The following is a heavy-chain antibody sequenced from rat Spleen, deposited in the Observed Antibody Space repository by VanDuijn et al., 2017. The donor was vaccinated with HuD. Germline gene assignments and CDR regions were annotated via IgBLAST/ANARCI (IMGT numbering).Heavy chain of an antibody. J-gene: IGHJ2*01. D-gene: IGHD5-1*01. CDR2: IWGDGST. V-gene: IGHV2-30*01. Sequence: QVQLKESGPGLVQPSQTLSLTCTVSGFSLINYNMHWVRQPTGKGLEWMGGIWGDGSTDYNSALKSRLSISRDTSKSQVFLKVNSVQTEDTAMYFCARLGDYWGQGVMVTVSS. CDR3: ARLGDY. CDR1: GFSLINYN.